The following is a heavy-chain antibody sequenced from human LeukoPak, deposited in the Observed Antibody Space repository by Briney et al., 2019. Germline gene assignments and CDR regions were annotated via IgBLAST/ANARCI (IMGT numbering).Heavy chain of an antibody. J-gene: IGHJ4*02. V-gene: IGHV1-69*05. Sequence: SVKVSCKASGGTFSSYAISWVRQAPGQGLEWMGGIIPIFGTANYAQKFQGRVTITTDESTNTAYMELSSLRSEDTAVYYCARDIYYDSSGYYGSVYWGQGTLVTVSS. CDR1: GGTFSSYA. D-gene: IGHD3-22*01. CDR3: ARDIYYDSSGYYGSVY. CDR2: IIPIFGTA.